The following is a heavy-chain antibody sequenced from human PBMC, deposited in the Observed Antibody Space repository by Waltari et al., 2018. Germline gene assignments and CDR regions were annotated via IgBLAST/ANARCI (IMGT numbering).Heavy chain of an antibody. CDR3: ARGTNPAYCGGDCYFSSWFDP. Sequence: QVQLQESGPGLVKPSQTLSLTCTVSGGSISSGGYYWSWIRQHPGKGLEWIGYIYYSGSTYYNPSLKSRVTIAVDTSKIQFSLKLSSVTAADTAVYYCARGTNPAYCGGDCYFSSWFDPWGQGTLVTVSS. D-gene: IGHD2-21*01. J-gene: IGHJ5*02. CDR2: IYYSGST. V-gene: IGHV4-31*03. CDR1: GGSISSGGYY.